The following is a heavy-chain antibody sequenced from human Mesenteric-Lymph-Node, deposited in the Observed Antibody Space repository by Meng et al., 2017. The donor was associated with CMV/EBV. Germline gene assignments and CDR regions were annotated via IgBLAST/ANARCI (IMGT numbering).Heavy chain of an antibody. V-gene: IGHV3-9*01. J-gene: IGHJ6*02. D-gene: IGHD2-2*01. CDR2: ISWNSVSI. CDR3: ARGYQRSHYYYYYGMDV. Sequence: SLKISCAGSGFTFDNYAMHWVRQAPGKGLEWVSGISWNSVSIGHADSVKGRFTISRDNAKKSLYLQMNSLRPEDTAVYYCARGYQRSHYYYYYGMDVWGQGTTVTVSS. CDR1: GFTFDNYA.